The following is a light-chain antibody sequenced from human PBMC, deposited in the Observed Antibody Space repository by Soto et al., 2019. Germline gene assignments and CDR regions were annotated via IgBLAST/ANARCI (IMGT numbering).Light chain of an antibody. CDR3: QQYNTWTSIT. J-gene: IGKJ5*01. CDR1: QSVSSN. Sequence: EIVMTQSPATLSVSPGERATLSCRASQSVSSNLAWYQQKPGQAPRLLIYGASTRATGIPARLSGSGSGTEFTLTISRLEPEDFAVYYCQQYNTWTSITFGQGTRLEIK. CDR2: GAS. V-gene: IGKV3-15*01.